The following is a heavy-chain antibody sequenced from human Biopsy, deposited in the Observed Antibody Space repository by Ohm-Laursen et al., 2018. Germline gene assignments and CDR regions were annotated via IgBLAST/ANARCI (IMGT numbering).Heavy chain of an antibody. CDR2: ISYTGYT. V-gene: IGHV4-59*11. D-gene: IGHD4-17*01. Sequence: SHTLSLTCTVSGGSFTGHYWSWIRQPPGKGLEWIGNISYTGYTSYNASLKSRVTISVDTSRNHFSLRLSSLTAADTAVYYCARGSNDFGRLYFHRWGQGTLLTVSS. CDR1: GGSFTGHY. J-gene: IGHJ4*02. CDR3: ARGSNDFGRLYFHR.